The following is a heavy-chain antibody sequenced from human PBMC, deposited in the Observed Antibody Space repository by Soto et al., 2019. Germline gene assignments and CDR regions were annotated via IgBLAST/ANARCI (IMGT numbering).Heavy chain of an antibody. CDR1: GFTFSSYA. CDR2: ISGSGGST. V-gene: IGHV3-23*01. J-gene: IGHJ3*02. D-gene: IGHD1-26*01. Sequence: EGSLSRSCAASGFTFSSYAMSWVRQAPGKGLEWVSAISGSGGSTYYTDSVKGRFTISRDNSKNTLYLQMNSLRAEDTAVYYCANGIGWELLPAFDIWGQGTMVTVSS. CDR3: ANGIGWELLPAFDI.